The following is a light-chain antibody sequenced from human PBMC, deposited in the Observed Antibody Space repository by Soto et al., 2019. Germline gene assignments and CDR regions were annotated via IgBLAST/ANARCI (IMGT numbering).Light chain of an antibody. J-gene: IGKJ3*01. V-gene: IGKV1-9*01. Sequence: IQLTQSPSSLSASVGDSVTITCRASQAINSYLAWYQQRPGKAPKLLIYATSTLQSGVPSRFSGSGSGTAFTLTSSRLPPEAFATYYCEQRTSYPLTCGTGTKVDIK. CDR2: ATS. CDR3: EQRTSYPLT. CDR1: QAINSY.